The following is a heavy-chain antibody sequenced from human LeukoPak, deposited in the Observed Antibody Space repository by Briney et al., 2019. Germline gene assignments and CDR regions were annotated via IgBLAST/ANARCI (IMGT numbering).Heavy chain of an antibody. CDR2: IYPGDSDT. CDR1: GYSFTSYW. V-gene: IGHV5-51*01. CDR3: ARSISYDFWSGYYGY. J-gene: IGHJ4*02. D-gene: IGHD3-3*01. Sequence: GESLKISCKGSGYSFTSYWIGWVRRMPGKGLEWMGIIYPGDSDTRYSPSFQGQVTISADKSISTAYLQWSSLKASDTAMYYCARSISYDFWSGYYGYWGQGTLVTVSS.